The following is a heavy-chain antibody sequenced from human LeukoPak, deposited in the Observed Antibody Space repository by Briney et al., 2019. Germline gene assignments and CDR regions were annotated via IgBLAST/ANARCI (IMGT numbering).Heavy chain of an antibody. CDR1: GGSISRYY. V-gene: IGHV4-59*01. CDR3: ARAYYGPYYFDY. J-gene: IGHJ4*02. Sequence: PSETLSLTCTVSGGSISRYYWSWIRQPPGKGLEWIGYIYYSGSTNYNPSLKSRVTISVDTSKNQFSLKLSSVTAADTAVYYCARAYYGPYYFDYWGQGTLVTVSS. D-gene: IGHD3-10*01. CDR2: IYYSGST.